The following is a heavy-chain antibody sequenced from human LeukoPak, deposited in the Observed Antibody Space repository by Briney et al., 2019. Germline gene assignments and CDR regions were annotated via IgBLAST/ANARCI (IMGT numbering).Heavy chain of an antibody. CDR3: ARVSSSWYQDWYFDL. D-gene: IGHD6-13*01. CDR1: GGSISSGSYY. CDR2: IYTSGST. Sequence: SEALSLTCTVSGGSISSGSYYWSWIRQPAGKGLEWIGRIYTSGSTNYNPSLKSRVIMSVDTSKNQFSLKLSSVTAADTAVYYCARVSSSWYQDWYFDLWGRGTLVTVSS. V-gene: IGHV4-61*02. J-gene: IGHJ2*01.